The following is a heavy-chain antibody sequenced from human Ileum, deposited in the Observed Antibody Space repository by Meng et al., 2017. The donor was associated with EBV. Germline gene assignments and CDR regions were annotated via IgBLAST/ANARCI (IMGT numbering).Heavy chain of an antibody. V-gene: IGHV4-4*02. CDR1: GECVSGSDW. CDR3: ARSSPIVRGLDY. CDR2: VYHDGAT. D-gene: IGHD3-10*01. J-gene: IGHJ4*02. Sequence: GTRQASVPGRGKPWGTRSLTGAVSGECVSGSDWGSWVRQPPGKGLEWIGEVYHDGATNYHPALKSRVTISLDKSKNEVNLHLNSLTAADTAVYFCARSSPIVRGLDYWGQGTLVTVSS.